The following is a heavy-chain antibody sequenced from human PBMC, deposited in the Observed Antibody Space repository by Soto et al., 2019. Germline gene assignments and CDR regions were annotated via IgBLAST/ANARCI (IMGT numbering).Heavy chain of an antibody. V-gene: IGHV4-59*08. CDR2: IYYSGST. CDR1: GGSISSYY. CDR3: ARTGYYDFGSGYYLNYYYYMDC. J-gene: IGHJ6*03. D-gene: IGHD3-3*01. Sequence: SETLSLTCTVSGGSISSYYWSWIRQPPGKGLEWIGYIYYSGSTNYNPSLKSRVTISVDTSKNQFSLKLSSVTAADTAVYYCARTGYYDFGSGYYLNYYYYMDCWGKGTTVTVSS.